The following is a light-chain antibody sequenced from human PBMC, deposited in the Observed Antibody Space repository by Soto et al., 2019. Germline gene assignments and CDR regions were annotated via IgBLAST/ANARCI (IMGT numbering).Light chain of an antibody. J-gene: IGKJ1*01. CDR2: KAS. V-gene: IGKV1-5*03. CDR1: QSISSW. CDR3: QQYNGYRWT. Sequence: DIQMTQSTLIVSASVGDRVTTTCRASQSISSWLAWYQQKPGKAPKILIYKASSLESGVPSRFSGSGSGTEFTLTISSLQPDDFATYYCQQYNGYRWTFGQGTKVDIK.